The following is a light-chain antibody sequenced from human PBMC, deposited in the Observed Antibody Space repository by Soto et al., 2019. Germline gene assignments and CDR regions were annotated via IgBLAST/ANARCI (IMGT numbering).Light chain of an antibody. CDR2: NNN. Sequence: QSVLTQPPSASGTPGQRVTISCSGSSSNIGSNSVNWYQQLPGTAPKLLIYNNNHRPSGVPDRFSGSKSGTSASLAISGLQSEDEADYYCAAWVDSLNGPVFGGGTKLTVL. V-gene: IGLV1-44*01. CDR1: SSNIGSNS. CDR3: AAWVDSLNGPV. J-gene: IGLJ2*01.